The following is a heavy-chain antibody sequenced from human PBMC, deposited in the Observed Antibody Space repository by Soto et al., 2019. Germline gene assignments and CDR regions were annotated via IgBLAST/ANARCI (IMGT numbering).Heavy chain of an antibody. CDR1: GFTFSSYG. Sequence: QVQLVESGGGVVQPGRSLRLSCAASGFTFSSYGMHWVRQAPGKGLEWVAVISYDGSNKYYADSVKGRFTISRDNSKNTLYLQMNSLRAEDTAVYYCAKAAYGAVASPMDVWGKGTTVTVSS. CDR2: ISYDGSNK. J-gene: IGHJ6*03. CDR3: AKAAYGAVASPMDV. V-gene: IGHV3-30*18. D-gene: IGHD6-19*01.